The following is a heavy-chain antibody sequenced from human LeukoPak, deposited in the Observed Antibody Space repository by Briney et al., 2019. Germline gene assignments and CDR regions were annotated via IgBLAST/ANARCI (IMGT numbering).Heavy chain of an antibody. Sequence: YLRLSCAASGFTFDDYAMHWVRQAPGKGLEWVSGINWNSGSIGYADSVKGRFTISRDNAKNSLYLQMNSLRAEDTAVYYCARVYRDYSNYVGQVYFDYWGQGTLVTVSS. CDR1: GFTFDDYA. V-gene: IGHV3-9*01. D-gene: IGHD4-11*01. CDR3: ARVYRDYSNYVGQVYFDY. J-gene: IGHJ4*02. CDR2: INWNSGSI.